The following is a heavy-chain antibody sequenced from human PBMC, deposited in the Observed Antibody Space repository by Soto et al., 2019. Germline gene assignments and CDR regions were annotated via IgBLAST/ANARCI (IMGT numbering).Heavy chain of an antibody. CDR2: ISAYNGNT. CDR3: AGVPTAWGADAFDL. CDR1: GYTFTSYG. Sequence: GASVKVSCKASGYTFTSYGISWVRQAPGQGLEWMGWISAYNGNTNYAQKLQGRVTMTTDTSTSTAYMELRSLRSDDTAVYYCAGVPTAWGADAFDLWGQGTMVNVPS. V-gene: IGHV1-18*01. J-gene: IGHJ3*01. D-gene: IGHD4-17*01.